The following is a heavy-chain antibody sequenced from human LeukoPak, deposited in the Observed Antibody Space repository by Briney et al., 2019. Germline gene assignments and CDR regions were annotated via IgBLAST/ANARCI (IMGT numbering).Heavy chain of an antibody. CDR2: ISYDGSNK. V-gene: IGHV3-30*03. D-gene: IGHD3-10*01. CDR1: GFTFSSYG. J-gene: IGHJ4*02. CDR3: ALTADPRITAGLDY. Sequence: PGGSLRLSCAASGFTFSSYGMHWVRQAPGKGLEWVAVISYDGSNKYYADSVKGRFTISRDNSKNTLYLQMNSLRAEDTAVYYCALTADPRITAGLDYWGQGTLVTVSS.